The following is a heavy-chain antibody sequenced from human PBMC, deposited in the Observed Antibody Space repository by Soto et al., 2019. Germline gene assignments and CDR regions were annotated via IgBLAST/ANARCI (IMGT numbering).Heavy chain of an antibody. CDR1: DGTLSSGTHY. Sequence: QLQLQESGPGLVKPSETMPLTCTVSDGTLSSGTHYGAWIRQPPGKGLEWIGSVKYSGHTYYSPSLKSRVTISVDTSKNQFSLKLSSVTASDTAVYYCARQRAWYGEWAFDVWGQGSMVTVSS. CDR3: ARQRAWYGEWAFDV. V-gene: IGHV4-39*01. J-gene: IGHJ3*01. CDR2: VKYSGHT. D-gene: IGHD3-10*01.